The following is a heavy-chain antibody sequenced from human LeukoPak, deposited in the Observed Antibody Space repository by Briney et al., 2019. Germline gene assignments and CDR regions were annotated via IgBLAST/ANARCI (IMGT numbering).Heavy chain of an antibody. CDR1: GVSFRNYW. CDR2: IKHDGSEI. Sequence: GGSLRLSCAASGVSFRNYWMGWVRQAPGKGLEWVANIKHDGSEIYYVDSVEGRFTISRDTAKDSLFLQMNSLRVEDTAVYYCAGDRGHSGYDLYDYWGQGTLVTVSS. D-gene: IGHD5-12*01. J-gene: IGHJ4*02. CDR3: AGDRGHSGYDLYDY. V-gene: IGHV3-7*01.